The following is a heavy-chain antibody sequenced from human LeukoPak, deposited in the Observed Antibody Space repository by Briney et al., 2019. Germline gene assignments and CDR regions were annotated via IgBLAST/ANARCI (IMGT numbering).Heavy chain of an antibody. D-gene: IGHD7-27*01. CDR2: ISNNGGYT. V-gene: IGHV3-23*01. Sequence: GGSLRLSCAASGFTFDNYWMTWVRQAPGKGLEWVSAISNNGGYTYYADSVKGRFTVSRDDSKNTLYLQMNSLRAEDTAVYYCAKDGGLWVSAHWGDSWGRGTLVTVSS. J-gene: IGHJ4*02. CDR3: AKDGGLWVSAHWGDS. CDR1: GFTFDNYW.